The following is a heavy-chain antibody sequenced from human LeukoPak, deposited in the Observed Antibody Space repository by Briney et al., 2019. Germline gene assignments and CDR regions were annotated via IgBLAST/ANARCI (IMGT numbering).Heavy chain of an antibody. Sequence: EASVKVSCKASGGTFSSYAISWVRQAPGQGLEWMGRIIPILGIANYAQKFQGRVTITADKSTSTAYMELSSLRSEDTAVYYCARDQWGWLQNCFDYWGQGTLVTVSS. CDR3: ARDQWGWLQNCFDY. CDR2: IIPILGIA. J-gene: IGHJ4*02. D-gene: IGHD5-24*01. CDR1: GGTFSSYA. V-gene: IGHV1-69*04.